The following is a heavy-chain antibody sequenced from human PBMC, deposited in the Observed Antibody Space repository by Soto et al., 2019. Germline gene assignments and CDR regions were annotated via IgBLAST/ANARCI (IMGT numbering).Heavy chain of an antibody. CDR1: GYTFTNYW. CDR3: ARQSRSYSYFEW. V-gene: IGHV5-51*01. J-gene: IGHJ4*02. D-gene: IGHD3-10*01. CDR2: IYPGDSDT. Sequence: ESLKISCKGSGYTFTNYWIAWVRQMPGKGLEWMGIIYPGDSDTRYSPSFQGQVTFSADKSISTAYLQWSSLKASDTAMYYCARQSRSYSYFEWWGQGTQVTVSS.